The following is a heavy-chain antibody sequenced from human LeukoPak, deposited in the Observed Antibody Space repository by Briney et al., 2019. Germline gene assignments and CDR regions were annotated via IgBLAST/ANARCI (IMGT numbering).Heavy chain of an antibody. CDR1: GFSFSNYW. D-gene: IGHD1-26*01. V-gene: IGHV3-7*01. CDR2: IKRDGSEK. J-gene: IGHJ4*02. CDR3: ARDPGDSASYLADY. Sequence: PGGSLRLSCAASGFSFSNYWMNWVRQAPGKGLEWVANIKRDGSEKNYVDSVKGRFTISRDNAKSSLSLQMNSLRAEDTAVYYCARDPGDSASYLADYRGQGTLVTVSS.